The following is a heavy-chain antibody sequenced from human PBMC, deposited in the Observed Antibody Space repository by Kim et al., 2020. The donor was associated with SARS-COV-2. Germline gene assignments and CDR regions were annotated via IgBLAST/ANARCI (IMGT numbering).Heavy chain of an antibody. Sequence: YADAVKGRFTIARDNAKNSLYLQMNSLRAEDTAVYYCARVVGATKNWFDPWGQGTLVTVSS. D-gene: IGHD1-26*01. CDR3: ARVVGATKNWFDP. J-gene: IGHJ5*02. V-gene: IGHV3-11*01.